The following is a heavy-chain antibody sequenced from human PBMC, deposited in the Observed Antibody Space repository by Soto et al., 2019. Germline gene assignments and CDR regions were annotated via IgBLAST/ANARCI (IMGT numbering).Heavy chain of an antibody. CDR1: GFTFSSYS. V-gene: IGHV3-21*06. J-gene: IGHJ6*03. D-gene: IGHD3-10*01. CDR2: ISSGGEYT. CDR3: SRDFKESQYYYYCMDV. Sequence: GGSLRLSCVVSGFTFSSYSMNWVRQAPGKGLEWVSSISSGGEYTYYADSVKGRFTISRDNAKNSVYLQMNSLTAEDTALYYCSRDFKESQYYYYCMDVWGKGTKVTVSS.